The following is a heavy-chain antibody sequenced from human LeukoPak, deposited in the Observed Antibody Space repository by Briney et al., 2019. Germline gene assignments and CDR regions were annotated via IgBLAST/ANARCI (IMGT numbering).Heavy chain of an antibody. J-gene: IGHJ4*02. CDR2: INPNSGGT. D-gene: IGHD4-23*01. Sequence: ASVTVSCKASGYIFTGYYMHWVRQAPGQGLEWMGWINPNSGGTNYAQKFQGWVTMTRDTSISTAYMELSRLRSDDTAVYYCARDWQSVGDYWGQGTLVTVSS. V-gene: IGHV1-2*04. CDR3: ARDWQSVGDY. CDR1: GYIFTGYY.